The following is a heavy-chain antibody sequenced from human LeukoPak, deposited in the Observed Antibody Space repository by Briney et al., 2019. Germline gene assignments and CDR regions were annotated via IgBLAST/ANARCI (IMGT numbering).Heavy chain of an antibody. CDR3: ASSGYSGYMAPDAFDI. CDR1: GFTFSSYS. CDR2: ISSSSSYI. Sequence: GGSLRLSCAASGFTFSSYSMNWVRQAPGKGLEWVSSISSSSSYIYYADSVKGRFTISRDNAKNSLYLQMNSLRAEDTAVYYCASSGYSGYMAPDAFDIWGQGTMVTVSS. V-gene: IGHV3-21*01. J-gene: IGHJ3*02. D-gene: IGHD5-12*01.